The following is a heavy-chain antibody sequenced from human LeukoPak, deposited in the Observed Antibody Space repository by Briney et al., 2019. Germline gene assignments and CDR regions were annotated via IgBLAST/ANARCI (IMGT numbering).Heavy chain of an antibody. CDR3: ARDPGRAATYYFDY. J-gene: IGHJ4*02. V-gene: IGHV1-2*02. CDR2: INPNSGGT. D-gene: IGHD2-15*01. Sequence: ASVKVSCRASGYTFTGYYMHWVRQAPGQGLEWMGWINPNSGGTNYAQKFQGRVTMTRDTSISTAYMELSRLGSDDTAVYYCARDPGRAATYYFDYWGQGTLVTVSS. CDR1: GYTFTGYY.